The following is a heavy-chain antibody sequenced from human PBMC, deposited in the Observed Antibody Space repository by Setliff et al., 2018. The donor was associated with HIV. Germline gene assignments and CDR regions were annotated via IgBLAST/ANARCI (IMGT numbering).Heavy chain of an antibody. V-gene: IGHV4-4*02. CDR3: ARFGNFWPYGMDV. J-gene: IGHJ6*02. D-gene: IGHD3-3*01. CDR2: IFHSGST. CDR1: GGSISSSNW. Sequence: SETLSLTCAVSGGSISSSNWWTWVRQPPGKGLEWIGQIFHSGSTNYNPSLKSRVTISIDKSKNQFSLKVNSVTAADTAVYYCARFGNFWPYGMDVWGQGTTVTVSS.